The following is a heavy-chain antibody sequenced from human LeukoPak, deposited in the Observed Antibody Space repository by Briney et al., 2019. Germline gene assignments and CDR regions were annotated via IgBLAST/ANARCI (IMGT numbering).Heavy chain of an antibody. V-gene: IGHV4-61*02. CDR2: IYTSGST. D-gene: IGHD1-7*01. CDR3: AKTARTFAS. Sequence: SETLSLTCTVSGGSISSSSYYWSWIRQPAGKGLEWIGRIYTSGSTNYNPSLKSRVTMSVDTSKNQFSLKLSSVTAADTAVYYCAKTARTFASWGPGTLVTVSS. CDR1: GGSISSSSYY. J-gene: IGHJ5*02.